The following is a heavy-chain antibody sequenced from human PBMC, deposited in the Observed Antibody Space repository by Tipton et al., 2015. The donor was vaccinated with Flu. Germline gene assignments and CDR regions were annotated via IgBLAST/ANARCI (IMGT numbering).Heavy chain of an antibody. CDR2: NSVYNGYT. J-gene: IGHJ4*02. CDR1: GYTFNTHG. Sequence: QVQLVQSGAEVKKPGASVRVSCKASGYTFNTHGVSWLRQAPGQGPEWMGWNSVYNGYTKSAEKFQGRLTMTTDTSTTTAYMELRSLRNDDTAIYYCARVFYYDNSGHLYFDSWGQGTLISVSS. V-gene: IGHV1-18*01. CDR3: ARVFYYDNSGHLYFDS. D-gene: IGHD3-22*01.